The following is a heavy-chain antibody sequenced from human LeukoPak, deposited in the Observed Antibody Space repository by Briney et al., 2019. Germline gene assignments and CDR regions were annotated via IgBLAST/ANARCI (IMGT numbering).Heavy chain of an antibody. V-gene: IGHV3-15*01. D-gene: IGHD3-10*01. CDR3: TTENVLLWFGELLPTDY. CDR2: IKSKTDGGTT. J-gene: IGHJ4*02. CDR1: GFTFSNAW. Sequence: GGSLRLSCAASGFTFSNAWMSWVRQAPGKGLEWVGRIKSKTDGGTTDYAAPVKGRFTISRDDSKNTLYLQMNSLKTEDTAVYYCTTENVLLWFGELLPTDYWGQGTLVTVSS.